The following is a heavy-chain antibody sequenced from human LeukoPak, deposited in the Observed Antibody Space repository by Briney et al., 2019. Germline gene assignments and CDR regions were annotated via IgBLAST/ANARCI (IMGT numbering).Heavy chain of an antibody. CDR1: EFIFRNYW. J-gene: IGHJ4*02. D-gene: IGHD3-10*01. Sequence: GGSQRLSCAASEFIFRNYWMAWVRQAPGKGLEWVANINPDGGVKVYADSMKGRFFISRDNAQDSLHLQISLLRVEDTAVYYCARDLFASGSYDLWGQGTLVTVSS. V-gene: IGHV3-7*01. CDR2: INPDGGVK. CDR3: ARDLFASGSYDL.